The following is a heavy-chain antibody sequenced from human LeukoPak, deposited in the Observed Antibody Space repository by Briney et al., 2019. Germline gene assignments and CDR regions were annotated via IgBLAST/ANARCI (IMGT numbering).Heavy chain of an antibody. CDR2: IIPIFGTA. J-gene: IGHJ4*02. CDR1: GGTFSSYA. CDR3: ARDLGIAVAGYFDY. V-gene: IGHV1-69*05. Sequence: ASVKVSCKASGGTFSSYAISWVRQAPGQGLEWMGRIIPIFGTANYAQKFQGRVTITTDESTSTAYMELSSLRSEDTAVYYCARDLGIAVAGYFDYWGQGTLVTVSS. D-gene: IGHD6-19*01.